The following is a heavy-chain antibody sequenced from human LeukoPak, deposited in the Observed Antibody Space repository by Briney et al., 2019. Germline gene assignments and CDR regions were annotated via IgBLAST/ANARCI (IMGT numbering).Heavy chain of an antibody. Sequence: VASVKVSCKASAYTFTSYGISWVRQAPGQGLEWMGWICAYNGNTNYAQKLQGRVTMTTDTSTSTAYMELRSLRSDDTAVYYCARDKGIAVAGPDNWFDPWGQGTLVTVSS. V-gene: IGHV1-18*01. J-gene: IGHJ5*02. CDR3: ARDKGIAVAGPDNWFDP. CDR1: AYTFTSYG. D-gene: IGHD6-19*01. CDR2: ICAYNGNT.